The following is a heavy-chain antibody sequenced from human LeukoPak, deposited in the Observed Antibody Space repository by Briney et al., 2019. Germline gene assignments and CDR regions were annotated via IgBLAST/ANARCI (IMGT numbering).Heavy chain of an antibody. CDR3: ARKTVVGSYFDY. V-gene: IGHV3-7*03. Sequence: PGGSLRLSCAASGFTFSAYWMSWVRQAPAKGLEWVANIKQDGSDKYYVDSVKGRFTISRDNAKNSLYLQMNSLRAEDTAVYYCARKTVVGSYFDYWGQGTPVTVSS. J-gene: IGHJ4*02. D-gene: IGHD4-23*01. CDR2: IKQDGSDK. CDR1: GFTFSAYW.